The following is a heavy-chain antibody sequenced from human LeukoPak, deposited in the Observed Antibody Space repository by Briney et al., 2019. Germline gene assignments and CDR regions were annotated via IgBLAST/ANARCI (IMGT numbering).Heavy chain of an antibody. J-gene: IGHJ4*02. CDR1: GYTFTGYY. CDR2: INPNSGGT. D-gene: IGHD5-18*01. CDR3: ARRRGAAMVLAGAEFDY. Sequence: ASVKVSGKASGYTFTGYYMHWVRQAPGQGLEWMGWINPNSGGTNYAQKFQGRVTMTRDTSISTAYTELSRLRSDDTAVYYCARRRGAAMVLAGAEFDYWGQGTLVTVSS. V-gene: IGHV1-2*02.